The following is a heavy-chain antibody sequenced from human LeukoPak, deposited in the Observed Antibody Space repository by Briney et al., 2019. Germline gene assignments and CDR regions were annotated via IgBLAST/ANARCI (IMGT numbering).Heavy chain of an antibody. CDR2: IYSGGSI. D-gene: IGHD1-1*01. V-gene: IGHV3-53*01. CDR1: GLIVSSNY. J-gene: IGHJ4*02. Sequence: GGSLRLSCAASGLIVSSNYMSWVRQAPGKGLEWVSVIYSGGSIYYADSVKGRFTISRDNSKDTLYLQMNSLRVEDTAVYYCARRGTDTSTTYYFDYWGQGTLVTVSS. CDR3: ARRGTDTSTTYYFDY.